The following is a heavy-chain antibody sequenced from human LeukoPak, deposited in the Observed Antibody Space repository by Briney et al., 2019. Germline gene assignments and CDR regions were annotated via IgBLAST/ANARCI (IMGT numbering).Heavy chain of an antibody. J-gene: IGHJ4*02. V-gene: IGHV3-30-3*01. CDR1: GFTFSSYA. CDR2: ISYDGSNK. CDR3: ARSGYCSSTSCLKAFDY. Sequence: GGSLRLSCAASGFTFSSYAMHWVRQAPGKGLEGVAVISYDGSNKYYADSVKGRFTISRDNSKNTLYLQMNSLRAEDTAVYYCARSGYCSSTSCLKAFDYWGQGTLVTVSS. D-gene: IGHD2-2*03.